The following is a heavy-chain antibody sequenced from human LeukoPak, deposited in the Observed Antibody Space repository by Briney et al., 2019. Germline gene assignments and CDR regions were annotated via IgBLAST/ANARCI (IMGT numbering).Heavy chain of an antibody. D-gene: IGHD5-12*01. Sequence: GGSLRPSCAASGFSFKDYAMHWVRQSPGKGLEWVAVTSYDESTKYYVDSVRGRFTISRDNSKNTLFLQMNSLRDEDTAFYYCARDRDWLRDLDYWGQGTLVIVSS. V-gene: IGHV3-30*04. J-gene: IGHJ4*02. CDR3: ARDRDWLRDLDY. CDR1: GFSFKDYA. CDR2: TSYDESTK.